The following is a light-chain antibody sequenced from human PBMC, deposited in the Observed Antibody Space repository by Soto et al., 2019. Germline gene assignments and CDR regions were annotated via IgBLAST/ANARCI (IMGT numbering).Light chain of an antibody. V-gene: IGLV2-14*01. J-gene: IGLJ1*01. Sequence: QSVLTQPASVSGSPGQSITISCTGTTSDVGGYNYVSWYQQHPRKAPKLMMYEVSNRPSGVSNRCSGSNSGNTASLTISGLQADDEADYYCSSYTSSSTYVFGTGTKLTVL. CDR2: EVS. CDR1: TSDVGGYNY. CDR3: SSYTSSSTYV.